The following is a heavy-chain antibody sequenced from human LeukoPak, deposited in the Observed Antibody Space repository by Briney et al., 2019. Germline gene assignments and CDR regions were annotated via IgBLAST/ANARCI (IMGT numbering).Heavy chain of an antibody. CDR3: SRQVLSVHDY. CDR2: IRSKANNYAT. J-gene: IGHJ4*02. V-gene: IGHV3-73*01. D-gene: IGHD4/OR15-4a*01. Sequence: GGSLKLSCAASGFTFSDSHMHWVRQASGKGLEWVGHIRSKANNYATAYGASVTGRFTISRDDSKNTAYLQMDSLKTEDTAVYYCSRQVLSVHDYWGQGILVTVSA. CDR1: GFTFSDSH.